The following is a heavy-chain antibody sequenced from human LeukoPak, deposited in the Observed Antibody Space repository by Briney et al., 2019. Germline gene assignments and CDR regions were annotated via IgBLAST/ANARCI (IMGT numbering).Heavy chain of an antibody. CDR3: AYSSGYETGFDY. CDR2: IYYSGST. J-gene: IGHJ4*02. D-gene: IGHD5-12*01. Sequence: SETLSLTCAVYGGSFSDYYWSWIRQHPGKGLEWIGYIYYSGSTYYNPSLKSRVTISVDTSKNQFSLKLSSVTAADTAVYYCAYSSGYETGFDYWGQGTLVTVSS. CDR1: GGSFSDYY. V-gene: IGHV4-31*11.